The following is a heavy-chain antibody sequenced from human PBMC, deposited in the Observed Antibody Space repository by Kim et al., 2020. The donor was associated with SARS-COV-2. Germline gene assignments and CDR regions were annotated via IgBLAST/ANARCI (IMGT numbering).Heavy chain of an antibody. V-gene: IGHV4-59*01. CDR3: ARVYGSGSYYLLNWFDP. Sequence: LISRVTISVDTSKHQFSLKLGSVTAADTAVYYCARVYGSGSYYLLNWFDPWGQGTLVTVSS. D-gene: IGHD3-10*01. J-gene: IGHJ5*02.